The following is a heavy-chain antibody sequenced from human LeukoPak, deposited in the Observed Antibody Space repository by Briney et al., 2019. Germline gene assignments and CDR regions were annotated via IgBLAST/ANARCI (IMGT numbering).Heavy chain of an antibody. CDR1: GGSFSGYY. J-gene: IGHJ5*02. CDR3: ARRLPPGSSSWFEGKYNWFDP. V-gene: IGHV4-34*01. Sequence: SETLSLTCAVYGGSFSGYYWSWIRQPPGKGLEWIGEINHSGSTNYNPSPKSRVTISVDTSKNQFSLKLSSVTAADTAVYYCARRLPPGSSSWFEGKYNWFDPWGQGTLVTVSS. D-gene: IGHD6-13*01. CDR2: INHSGST.